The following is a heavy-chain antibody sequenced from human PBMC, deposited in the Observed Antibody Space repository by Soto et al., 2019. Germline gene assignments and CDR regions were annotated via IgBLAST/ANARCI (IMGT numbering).Heavy chain of an antibody. Sequence: SETLSLTCAVYGGSFSGYYWSWIRQPPGKGLEWIGEINHSGSTNYNPSLKSRVTISVDTSKNQFSLKLSSVTAADTAVYYCARLKTGTTSGAFDIWGQGTMVTVS. CDR2: INHSGST. J-gene: IGHJ3*02. D-gene: IGHD1-1*01. CDR3: ARLKTGTTSGAFDI. V-gene: IGHV4-34*01. CDR1: GGSFSGYY.